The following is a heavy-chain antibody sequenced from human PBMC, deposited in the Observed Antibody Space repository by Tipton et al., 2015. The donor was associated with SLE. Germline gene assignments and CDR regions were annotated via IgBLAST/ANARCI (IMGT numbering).Heavy chain of an antibody. CDR3: ATPQGMH. V-gene: IGHV3-66*02. J-gene: IGHJ1*01. CDR1: GFTFSDYY. Sequence: SLRLSCAASGFTFSDYYMTWIRQAPGKGLEWVSVLFPGVTAFYADSVKGRFTISRDTSKNTLFLQMNSLRPEDTAMYYCATPQGMHWGQGTLVTVSS. CDR2: LFPGVTA.